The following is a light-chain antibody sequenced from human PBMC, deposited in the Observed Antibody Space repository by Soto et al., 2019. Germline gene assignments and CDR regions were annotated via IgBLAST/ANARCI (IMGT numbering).Light chain of an antibody. J-gene: IGKJ1*01. V-gene: IGKV1-5*01. CDR1: QSMSSW. CDR2: DAS. Sequence: DIQMTQSPSILSASVGDRVTITCRASQSMSSWFAWYQQKPGKAPKLLIYDASSLESGVPSRFSGIGSRTEFTLTITSLQPDDFATYYCQQYNSYAWTFGQGTKVEIK. CDR3: QQYNSYAWT.